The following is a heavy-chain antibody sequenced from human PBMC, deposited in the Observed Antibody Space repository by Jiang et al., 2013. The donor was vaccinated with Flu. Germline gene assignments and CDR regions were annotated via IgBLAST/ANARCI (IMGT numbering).Heavy chain of an antibody. Sequence: ISSSSSTIYYADSVKGRFTISRDNAKNSLYLQMNSLRAEDTAVYYCASLDYYDSSGYYPSDYWGQGTLVTVSS. CDR3: ASLDYYDSSGYYPSDY. J-gene: IGHJ4*02. CDR2: ISSSSSTI. D-gene: IGHD3-22*01. V-gene: IGHV3-48*01.